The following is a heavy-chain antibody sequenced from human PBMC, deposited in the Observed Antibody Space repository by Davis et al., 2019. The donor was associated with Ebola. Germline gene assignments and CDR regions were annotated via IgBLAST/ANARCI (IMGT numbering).Heavy chain of an antibody. CDR1: GYSFTSYW. Sequence: GESLKISCKGSGYSFTSYWIGWLRQMPGKGLEWMGIMPGKGLEWMGIIYPGDSDTRYSPSFQGQVTISADKSISTAYLQWSSLKASDTAMYYCARHSYSRGYSYGLAYYYYGMDVWGQGTTVTVSS. J-gene: IGHJ6*02. V-gene: IGHV5-51*01. CDR2: IYPGDSDT. D-gene: IGHD5-18*01. CDR3: ARHSYSRGYSYGLAYYYYGMDV.